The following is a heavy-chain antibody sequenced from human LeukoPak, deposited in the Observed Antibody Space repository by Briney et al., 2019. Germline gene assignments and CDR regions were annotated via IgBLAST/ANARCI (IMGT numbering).Heavy chain of an antibody. V-gene: IGHV3-21*01. J-gene: IGHJ6*02. Sequence: GGSLRLSCAASGFTFSSYSMNWVRQAPGKGLEWVSSISSSSSYIYYADSVKGRFTISRDNAKNSLYLQMNSLRAEDTAVYYCARDDKAYGMDAWGQGTTVTVSS. CDR3: ARDDKAYGMDA. CDR1: GFTFSSYS. D-gene: IGHD3-22*01. CDR2: ISSSSSYI.